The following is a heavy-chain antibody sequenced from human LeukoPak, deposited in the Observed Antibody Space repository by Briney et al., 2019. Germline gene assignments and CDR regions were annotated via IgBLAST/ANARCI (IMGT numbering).Heavy chain of an antibody. CDR1: GASIRSSF. CDR3: ARLGRIAARHFDY. J-gene: IGHJ4*02. D-gene: IGHD6-6*01. CDR2: LSMRGTT. Sequence: PSETLSLTCTVSGASIRSSFWNWIRQPPGRGLEWIGYLSMRGTTNYNPSLKSRVTISADTSENQFSLKLSSVTAADTAVYYCARLGRIAARHFDYWGQGTLVTVSS. V-gene: IGHV4-59*08.